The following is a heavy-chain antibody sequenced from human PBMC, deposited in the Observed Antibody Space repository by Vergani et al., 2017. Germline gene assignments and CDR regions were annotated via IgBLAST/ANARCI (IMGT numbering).Heavy chain of an antibody. CDR3: ARGRHIAVVTAXADH. CDR2: VNSDGSII. J-gene: IGHJ4*02. Sequence: EVQLVESGGGLVQPGGSLRLSCAASGFTSSSYWMHWVRQAPGEGLVWVSRVNSDGSIISYVDSVKGRFTVSSDNAKNTLYLQMNSLRVEDTAVYYCARGRHIAVVTAXADHWGQGTLVTVSS. D-gene: IGHD2-21*02. V-gene: IGHV3-74*01. CDR1: GFTSSSYW.